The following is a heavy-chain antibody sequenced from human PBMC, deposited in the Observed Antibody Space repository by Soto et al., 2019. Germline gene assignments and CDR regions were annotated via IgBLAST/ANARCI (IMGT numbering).Heavy chain of an antibody. CDR2: ISYDGTKK. Sequence: LRLSCVGSGFTFSSYGMHWVRQAPGKGLEWVAGISYDGTKKYYGDSVKGRFSISRDNSRQTVYLQMDSLRAEDTAVYYCARELYSCGAECPYYMDYWGQGTPVTVSS. CDR3: ARELYSCGAECPYYMDY. V-gene: IGHV3-30*03. J-gene: IGHJ4*02. D-gene: IGHD2-21*01. CDR1: GFTFSSYG.